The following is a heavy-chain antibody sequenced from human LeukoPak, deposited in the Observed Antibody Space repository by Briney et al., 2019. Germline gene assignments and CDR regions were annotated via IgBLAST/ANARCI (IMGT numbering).Heavy chain of an antibody. CDR3: ARSYYVLDY. Sequence: KPSETLSLTCTVSGGSISSYYWSWIRQPPGKGLEWIGYIYYSGSTNYNPSLKSRVTISVDTSRNQFSLKLSSVTAADTAVYYCARSYYVLDYWGRGTLVIVSS. D-gene: IGHD3-10*02. CDR1: GGSISSYY. V-gene: IGHV4-59*08. J-gene: IGHJ4*02. CDR2: IYYSGST.